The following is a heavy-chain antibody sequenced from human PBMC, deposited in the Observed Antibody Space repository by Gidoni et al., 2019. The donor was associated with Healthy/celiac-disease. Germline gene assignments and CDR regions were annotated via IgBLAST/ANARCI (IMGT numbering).Heavy chain of an antibody. CDR1: GGTFSSYA. CDR3: ASGGMMCGGDCSSGDNWFDP. D-gene: IGHD2-21*02. Sequence: QVQLVQSGAEVKKPGSSVKVSCKASGGTFSSYAISWVRQAPGQGLEWMGGIIPIFGTANYAQKFQGRVTITADESTSTAYMELSSLRSEDTAVYYCASGGMMCGGDCSSGDNWFDPWGQGTLVTVSS. CDR2: IIPIFGTA. V-gene: IGHV1-69*01. J-gene: IGHJ5*02.